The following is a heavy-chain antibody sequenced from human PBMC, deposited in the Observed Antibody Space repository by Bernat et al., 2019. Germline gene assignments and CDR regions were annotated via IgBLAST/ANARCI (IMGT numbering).Heavy chain of an antibody. D-gene: IGHD3-16*02. V-gene: IGHV3-33*06. J-gene: IGHJ4*02. CDR2: IWYDGSNK. CDR1: GFTFSSYG. Sequence: QVQLVESGGGVVQPGRSLRLSCAASGFTFSSYGMHWVRQAPGKGLEWVAVIWYDGSNKYYADSVKGRFTISRDNSKNTLYLQMNSLRAEDTAVYYCAKVGILGYTGFDYWGQGTLVTVSS. CDR3: AKVGILGYTGFDY.